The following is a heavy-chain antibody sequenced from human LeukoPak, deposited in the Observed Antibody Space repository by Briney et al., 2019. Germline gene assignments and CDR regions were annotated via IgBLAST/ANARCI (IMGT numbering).Heavy chain of an antibody. CDR3: ARDRGYSSSWYSDAFDI. V-gene: IGHV1-2*02. Sequence: ASVKVSCKASGYTFTGYYMHWVRQAPGQGLEWMGWINPNSGGTNYAQKFHGKVTMTRDTSISTAYMELSSLRSDDTAVYSCARDRGYSSSWYSDAFDIWGQGTMVTVSS. CDR1: GYTFTGYY. CDR2: INPNSGGT. J-gene: IGHJ3*02. D-gene: IGHD6-13*01.